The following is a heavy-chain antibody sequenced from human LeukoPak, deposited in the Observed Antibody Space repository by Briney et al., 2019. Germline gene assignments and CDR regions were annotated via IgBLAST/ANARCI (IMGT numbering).Heavy chain of an antibody. Sequence: PSETLSLTCSVSDGSTTGYYWSWIRQPPGKGLEWIGYIYYSGSTYYNPSLKSRVTISVDTSKNQFSLKLSSVTAADTAVYYCARDPMVRGVIGAFDIWGQGTMVTVSS. CDR2: IYYSGST. CDR1: DGSTTGYY. J-gene: IGHJ3*02. V-gene: IGHV4-59*12. D-gene: IGHD3-10*01. CDR3: ARDPMVRGVIGAFDI.